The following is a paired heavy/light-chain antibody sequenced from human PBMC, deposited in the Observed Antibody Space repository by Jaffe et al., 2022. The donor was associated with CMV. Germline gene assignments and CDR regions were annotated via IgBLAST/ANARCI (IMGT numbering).Heavy chain of an antibody. CDR2: INPNSGGT. J-gene: IGHJ6*02. D-gene: IGHD1-26*01. V-gene: IGHV1-2*02. Sequence: QVQLVQSGAEVKKPGASVKVSCKASGYTFTGYYMHWVRQAPGQGLEWMGWINPNSGGTNYAQKFQGRVTMTRDTSISTAYMELSRLRSDDTAVYYCARGRESGSYYVDYYYYYGMDVWGQGTTVTVSS. CDR1: GYTFTGYY. CDR3: ARGRESGSYYVDYYYYYGMDV.
Light chain of an antibody. CDR3: QQANSFLPLT. J-gene: IGKJ4*01. CDR1: QGISSW. Sequence: DIQMTQSPSSVSASVGDRVTITCRASQGISSWLAWYQQKPGKAPKLLIYAASSLQSGVPSRFSGSGSGTDFTLTISSLQPEDFATYYCQQANSFLPLTFGGGTKVEIK. CDR2: AAS. V-gene: IGKV1-12*01.